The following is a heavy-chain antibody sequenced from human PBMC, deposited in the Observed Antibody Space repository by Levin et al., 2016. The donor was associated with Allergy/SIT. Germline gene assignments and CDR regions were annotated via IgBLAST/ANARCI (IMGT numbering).Heavy chain of an antibody. Sequence: GGSLRLSCAASGFTFSSYAMSWVRQAPGKGLEWVSAISGSGGSTYYADSVKGRFTISRDNAKNSLYLQMNSLRAEDTAVYYCARDLSPAAGKLYYYGMDVWGQGTTVTVSS. CDR3: ARDLSPAAGKLYYYGMDV. V-gene: IGHV3-23*01. CDR1: GFTFSSYA. J-gene: IGHJ6*02. CDR2: ISGSGGST. D-gene: IGHD6-13*01.